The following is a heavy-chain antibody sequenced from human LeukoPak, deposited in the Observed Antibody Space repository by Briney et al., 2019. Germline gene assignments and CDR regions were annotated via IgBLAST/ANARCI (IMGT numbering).Heavy chain of an antibody. Sequence: GGSLRLSCAASGFTFDDYGMSWVRQAPGKGLEWVSGINWNGGSTGYADSVKGRFTISIDNSKNTLYLQMNSLRAEDTAVYYCANSDFWSGYPDYWGQGTLVTVSS. CDR1: GFTFDDYG. CDR2: INWNGGST. D-gene: IGHD3-3*01. J-gene: IGHJ4*02. CDR3: ANSDFWSGYPDY. V-gene: IGHV3-20*04.